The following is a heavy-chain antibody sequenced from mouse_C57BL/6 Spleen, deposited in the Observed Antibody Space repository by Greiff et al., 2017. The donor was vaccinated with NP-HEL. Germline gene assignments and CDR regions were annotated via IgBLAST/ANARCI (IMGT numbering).Heavy chain of an antibody. CDR1: GYTFTSYW. CDR3: ASGDYEGFFAY. V-gene: IGHV1-69*01. J-gene: IGHJ3*01. D-gene: IGHD2-4*01. CDR2: IDPSDSYT. Sequence: VQLQQSGAELVMPGASVKLSCKASGYTFTSYWMHWVKQRPGQGLEWIGEIDPSDSYTNYNQKFKGKSTLTVDKSSSTAYMQLSSLTSEDSAVYYCASGDYEGFFAYWGQGTLVTVSA.